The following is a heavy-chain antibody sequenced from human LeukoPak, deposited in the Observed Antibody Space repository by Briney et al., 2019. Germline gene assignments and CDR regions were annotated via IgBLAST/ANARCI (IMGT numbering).Heavy chain of an antibody. CDR2: IYYSGST. CDR1: GGSISSGGYY. V-gene: IGHV4-31*03. Sequence: SQTLSLTCTVSGGSISSGGYYWSWIRQHPGKGLEWIGYIYYSGSTYYNPSLKSRVTISVDTSKNQFSLKLSSVTAADTAVYYCAKYSIAVAGTGGGAFDIWGQGTMVTVSS. J-gene: IGHJ3*02. CDR3: AKYSIAVAGTGGGAFDI. D-gene: IGHD6-19*01.